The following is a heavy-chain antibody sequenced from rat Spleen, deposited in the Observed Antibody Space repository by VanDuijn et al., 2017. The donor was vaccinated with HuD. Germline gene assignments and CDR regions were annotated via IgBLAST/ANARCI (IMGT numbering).Heavy chain of an antibody. V-gene: IGHV5S23*01. Sequence: EVQLVESGGGLIQPGRSLKLSCAASGFTFSDYNMAWVRQAPKKGLEWVASISTTGGSTYYRDSVKGRFTISRDNAKSTLYLQMDSLRSEDTATYYCARRQLTGNWYFDFWGPGTMVTVSS. D-gene: IGHD5-1*01. J-gene: IGHJ1*01. CDR2: ISTTGGST. CDR1: GFTFSDYN. CDR3: ARRQLTGNWYFDF.